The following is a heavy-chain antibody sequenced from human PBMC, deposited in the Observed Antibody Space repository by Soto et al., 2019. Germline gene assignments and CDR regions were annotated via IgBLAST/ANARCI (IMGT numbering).Heavy chain of an antibody. J-gene: IGHJ6*02. Sequence: QVQLVESGGGVVQPGRSLRLSCAASGFTFSSYAMHWVRQAPGKGLEWVAVISYDGSNKYYADSVKGRFTISRDNSKNKLYLQMNSLRAEDTAVYYCARDEARILLSSVGRKYGMDVWGQGTTVTVSS. V-gene: IGHV3-30-3*01. D-gene: IGHD3-10*01. CDR1: GFTFSSYA. CDR3: ARDEARILLSSVGRKYGMDV. CDR2: ISYDGSNK.